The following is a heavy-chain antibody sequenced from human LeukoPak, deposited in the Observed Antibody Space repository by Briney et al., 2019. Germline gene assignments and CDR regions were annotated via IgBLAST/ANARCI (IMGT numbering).Heavy chain of an antibody. CDR2: IYTSGST. Sequence: SETLSLTCTVSGGSISSGGYYWSWIRQPAGKGLEWIGRIYTSGSTNYNPSLKSRVTMSVDTSKNQFSLKLSSVTAADTAVYYCARHGRYYYYYMDVWGKGTTVTVSS. J-gene: IGHJ6*03. CDR1: GGSISSGGYY. V-gene: IGHV4-61*02. CDR3: ARHGRYYYYYMDV.